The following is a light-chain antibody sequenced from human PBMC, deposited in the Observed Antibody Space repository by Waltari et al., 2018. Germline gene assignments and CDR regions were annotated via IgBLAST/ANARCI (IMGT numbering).Light chain of an antibody. CDR1: PRVTNNY. Sequence: EIVLTQSPGTLSLSPGDRATLSCRASPRVTNNYFAWYQQKPGQAPRLFIYGASSRATGIPDRFSGSGSGTDFTLTISRLEPEDFAVYYCHQYGSSPWTFGQGTKVEIK. J-gene: IGKJ1*01. CDR3: HQYGSSPWT. CDR2: GAS. V-gene: IGKV3-20*01.